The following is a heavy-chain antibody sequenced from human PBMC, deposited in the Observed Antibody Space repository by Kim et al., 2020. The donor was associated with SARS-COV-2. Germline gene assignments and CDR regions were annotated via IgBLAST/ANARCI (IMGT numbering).Heavy chain of an antibody. J-gene: IGHJ4*02. CDR2: T. Sequence: TYYADAVKGRLTISRDNSKHTLYLQMNSLRAEDTAVYYCAKESYGAFDYWGQGTLVTVSS. CDR3: AKESYGAFDY. V-gene: IGHV3-23*01. D-gene: IGHD4-17*01.